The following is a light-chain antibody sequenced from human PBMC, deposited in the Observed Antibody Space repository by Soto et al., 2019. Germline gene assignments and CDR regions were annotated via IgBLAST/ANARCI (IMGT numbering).Light chain of an antibody. J-gene: IGKJ1*01. V-gene: IGKV1-5*01. CDR1: QTFESR. CDR2: EVS. Sequence: DITMTQPPSTLPAPVGERVTITARASQTFESRLAWYQQKPGQAPKVLIYEVSYLESGVPSRFSGSGAGTEFTLTINSLQPDDFATYYCQQYHFWWTFGQGTKVKI. CDR3: QQYHFWWT.